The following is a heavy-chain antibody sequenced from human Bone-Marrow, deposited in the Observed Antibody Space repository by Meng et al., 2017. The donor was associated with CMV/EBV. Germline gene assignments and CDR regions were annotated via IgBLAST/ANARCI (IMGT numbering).Heavy chain of an antibody. CDR3: AKFPVPAAYNWFDP. CDR2: ISYDGSNK. J-gene: IGHJ5*02. CDR1: GFTFSSYA. Sequence: GESLKISCAASGFTFSSYAMHWVRQAPGKGLEWVAVISYDGSNKYYADSVKGRFTISRDNSKNTLYLQMNSLRAEDTAVYYCAKFPVPAAYNWFDPWGQGTLVTVSS. D-gene: IGHD2-2*01. V-gene: IGHV3-30-3*02.